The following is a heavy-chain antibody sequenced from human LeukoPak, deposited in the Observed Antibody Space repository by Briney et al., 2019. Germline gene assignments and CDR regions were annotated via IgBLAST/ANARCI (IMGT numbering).Heavy chain of an antibody. J-gene: IGHJ4*02. CDR3: ARDTPSYDTSGYYYFDY. D-gene: IGHD3-22*01. Sequence: SETLSLTCTVSGGSISSYYWSWIRQPPGKGLEWIGYIYYSGSTNYNPSLKSRVTISVDTSKNQFSLKLSSVTAADAAVYYCARDTPSYDTSGYYYFDYWGQGALVTVSS. V-gene: IGHV4-59*01. CDR2: IYYSGST. CDR1: GGSISSYY.